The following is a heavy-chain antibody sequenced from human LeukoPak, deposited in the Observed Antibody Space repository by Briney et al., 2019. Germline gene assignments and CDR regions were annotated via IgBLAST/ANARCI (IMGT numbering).Heavy chain of an antibody. V-gene: IGHV1-18*01. CDR3: SAAPRVWNFDY. J-gene: IGHJ4*02. CDR1: GYTFTGYG. CDR2: ISAYNGNT. Sequence: ASVKVSCKASGYTFTGYGISWVRRAPGQGLEWMGWISAYNGNTNYAQKLQGRVTMTTDTSTSTAYMELRSLRSDDTAVYYCSAAPRVWNFDYWGQGTLVTVSS. D-gene: IGHD3-16*01.